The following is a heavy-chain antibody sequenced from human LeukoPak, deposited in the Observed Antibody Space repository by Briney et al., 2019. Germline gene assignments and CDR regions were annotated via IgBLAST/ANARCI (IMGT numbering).Heavy chain of an antibody. CDR3: ASWCTNGVCYGHYYYYGMDV. D-gene: IGHD2-8*01. CDR2: IIPIFGTA. Sequence: GASVKVSCKASGGTFSSYAISWVRQAPGQGLEWMGGIIPIFGTANYAQKFQGRVTITADESTSTAYMELSSLRSEDTAVYYCASWCTNGVCYGHYYYYGMDVWGQGTRSPSP. J-gene: IGHJ6*02. CDR1: GGTFSSYA. V-gene: IGHV1-69*13.